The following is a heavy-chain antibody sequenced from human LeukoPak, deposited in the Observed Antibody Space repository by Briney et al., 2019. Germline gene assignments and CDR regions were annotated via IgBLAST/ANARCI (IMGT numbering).Heavy chain of an antibody. CDR2: INHSGST. J-gene: IGHJ3*02. CDR3: ARGKAYYDFWSDAFDI. V-gene: IGHV4-34*01. D-gene: IGHD3-3*01. CDR1: GGSFSGYY. Sequence: PSETLSLTCAVYGGSFSGYYWSWIRQPPGKGLEWIGEINHSGSTNYNPSLKSRVTISVDTSKNQFSLKLSSVTAADTAVYYCARGKAYYDFWSDAFDIWGQGTMVTVSS.